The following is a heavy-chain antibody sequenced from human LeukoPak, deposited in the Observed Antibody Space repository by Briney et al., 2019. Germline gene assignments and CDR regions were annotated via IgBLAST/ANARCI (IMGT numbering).Heavy chain of an antibody. D-gene: IGHD5-12*01. CDR3: AREATGDYFDY. Sequence: GGSLRLSCAASGFTFSDYYMSWIRQAPGKGLEWVSYISSSSSCTNYADSVKGRFTISRDNAKNSLYLQMNSLRAEDTAVYYCAREATGDYFDYWGQGTLVTVSS. J-gene: IGHJ4*02. CDR2: ISSSSSCT. CDR1: GFTFSDYY. V-gene: IGHV3-11*05.